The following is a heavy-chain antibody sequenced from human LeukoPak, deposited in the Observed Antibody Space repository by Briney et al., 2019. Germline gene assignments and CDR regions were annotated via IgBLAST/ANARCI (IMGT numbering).Heavy chain of an antibody. Sequence: WGSLRLSCAASGFTFSSYAMNWVRQAPGKGLEWVSYISSSGSTIYYADSVKGRFTISRDNAKNSLYLQMNSLRAEDTAVYYCAELGITMIGGVWGKGTTVTISS. D-gene: IGHD3-10*02. J-gene: IGHJ6*04. V-gene: IGHV3-48*03. CDR1: GFTFSSYA. CDR2: ISSSGSTI. CDR3: AELGITMIGGV.